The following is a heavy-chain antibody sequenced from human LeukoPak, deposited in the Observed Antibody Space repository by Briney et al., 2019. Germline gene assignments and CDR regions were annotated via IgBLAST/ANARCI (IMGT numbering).Heavy chain of an antibody. CDR3: ARDPYGDYARYFDY. D-gene: IGHD4-17*01. J-gene: IGHJ4*02. CDR1: GFTFSNYA. CDR2: IRTRPYGGAT. V-gene: IGHV3-49*04. Sequence: GGSLRLSCAASGFTFSNYAMSWVRQAPGKGLECIGFIRTRPYGGATEYAASVKGRFTISRDDSKSIAYLQMNSLKTEDTAVYYCARDPYGDYARYFDYWGQGTLVTVSS.